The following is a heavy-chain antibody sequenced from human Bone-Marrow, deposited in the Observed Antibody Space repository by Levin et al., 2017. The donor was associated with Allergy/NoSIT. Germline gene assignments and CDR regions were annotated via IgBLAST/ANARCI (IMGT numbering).Heavy chain of an antibody. D-gene: IGHD4-17*01. CDR1: GYTFTDHY. V-gene: IGHV1-2*02. J-gene: IGHJ4*02. CDR2: VNCNSGDT. CDR3: ARNDYGDYVQNFDY. Sequence: ASVKVSCEAAGYTFTDHYIHWVRQAPGQGLEWMGWVNCNSGDTHYAQKFQDRVTMTRDTSITTAYIEVTSVRFDDTALYFCARNDYGDYVQNFDYWGQGTLVTVSS.